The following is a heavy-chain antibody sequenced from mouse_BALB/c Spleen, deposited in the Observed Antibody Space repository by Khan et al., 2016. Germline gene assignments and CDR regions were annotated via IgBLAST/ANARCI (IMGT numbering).Heavy chain of an antibody. Sequence: QVQLKQSGPGLVAPSQSLSITCTVSGFPITSYGVGWVRQPPGKGLEWLGVIWGDGSTNYNSALISRLNISHDNSKSQVFLKLNSLQTDDTATYYCAKTGDGYFPAWFTYWGQGTLVTVSA. V-gene: IGHV2-3*01. CDR1: GFPITSYG. D-gene: IGHD2-3*01. CDR2: IWGDGST. CDR3: AKTGDGYFPAWFTY. J-gene: IGHJ3*01.